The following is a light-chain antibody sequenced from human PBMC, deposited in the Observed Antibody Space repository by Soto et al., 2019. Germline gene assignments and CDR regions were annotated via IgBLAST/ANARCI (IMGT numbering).Light chain of an antibody. CDR1: QSVSSH. CDR3: QQRSNWPPVLT. V-gene: IGKV3-11*01. J-gene: IGKJ4*01. CDR2: GAS. Sequence: EIVLTQSPASLSLSPGEGATLSCRASQSVSSHLAWFQQRPGQAPRLLIYGASNRPTGIPARFGGSGSGTNFTLTISSLEPEDFAVYYCQQRSNWPPVLTFGGGTKVDIK.